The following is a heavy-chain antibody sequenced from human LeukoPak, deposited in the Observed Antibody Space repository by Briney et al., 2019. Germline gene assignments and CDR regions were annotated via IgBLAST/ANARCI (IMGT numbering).Heavy chain of an antibody. CDR3: ARENDGFDI. CDR1: GFTFSTYT. V-gene: IGHV3-21*01. CDR2: ISSSSSYI. J-gene: IGHJ3*02. Sequence: GGSLRLSCAASGFTFSTYTTNWVRQGPGKGLERVSSISSSSSYIYYADSVKGRFTISRDNAKNSLYLQLNSLRAEDTAVYYCARENDGFDIWGQGTMVTVSS.